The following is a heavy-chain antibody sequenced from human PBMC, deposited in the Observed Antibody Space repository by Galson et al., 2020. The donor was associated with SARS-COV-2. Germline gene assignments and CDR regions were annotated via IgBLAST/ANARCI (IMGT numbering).Heavy chain of an antibody. CDR1: GFTFSSYA. CDR3: APHYYDILQYFDY. D-gene: IGHD3-9*01. CDR2: ISGSGGST. J-gene: IGHJ4*02. V-gene: IGHV3-23*01. Sequence: GGSLSLSCAASGFTFSSYAMSWVRQAPGKGLEWVSAISGSGGSTYYADSVKGRFTISRDNSKNTLYLQINSLRAEDTAVYYCAPHYYDILQYFDYWGQGTLVTVSS.